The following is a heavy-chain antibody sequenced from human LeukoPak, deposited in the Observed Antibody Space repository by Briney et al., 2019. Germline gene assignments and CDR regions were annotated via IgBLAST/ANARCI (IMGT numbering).Heavy chain of an antibody. CDR1: GGSISSYY. V-gene: IGHV4-59*12. D-gene: IGHD6-25*01. Sequence: SETLSLTCTVSGGSISSYYWSWIRQPPGKGLEWIGYIYYSGSTNYIPSLKSRVTISVDTSKNQFSLKLSSVTAADTAVYYCARAAGSGFDPWGQGTLVTVSS. J-gene: IGHJ5*02. CDR3: ARAAGSGFDP. CDR2: IYYSGST.